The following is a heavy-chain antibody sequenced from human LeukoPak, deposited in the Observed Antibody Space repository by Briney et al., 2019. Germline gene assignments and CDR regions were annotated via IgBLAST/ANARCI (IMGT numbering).Heavy chain of an antibody. D-gene: IGHD6-19*01. CDR1: EFSVGSNY. J-gene: IGHJ4*02. CDR2: IYSGGST. V-gene: IGHV3-66*01. CDR3: AKGGGSSGRSYYFDY. Sequence: GGSLRLSCAASEFSVGSNYMTWVRQAPGKGLEWVSLIYSGGSTYYADSVKGRFTISRDNPKNTMNLQMNSLRAEDTAVYYCAKGGGSSGRSYYFDYWGQGTLVTVSS.